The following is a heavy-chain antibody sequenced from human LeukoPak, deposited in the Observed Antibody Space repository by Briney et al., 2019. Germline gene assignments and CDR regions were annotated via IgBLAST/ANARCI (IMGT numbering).Heavy chain of an antibody. CDR3: AKVGQGVVVVPAAPVSY. V-gene: IGHV3-23*01. Sequence: PGASLRLPCAASGFTFSSYAMSWVRQAPGKGLEWVSAISGSGGSTYYADSVKGRFTISRDNSKNTLYLQMNSLRAEDTAVYYCAKVGQGVVVVPAAPVSYWGQGTLVTVSS. D-gene: IGHD2-2*01. J-gene: IGHJ4*02. CDR1: GFTFSSYA. CDR2: ISGSGGST.